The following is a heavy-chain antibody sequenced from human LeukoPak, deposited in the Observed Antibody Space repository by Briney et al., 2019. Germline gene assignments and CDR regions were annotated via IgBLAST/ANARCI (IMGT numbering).Heavy chain of an antibody. J-gene: IGHJ4*02. CDR3: AKDAQRGFDYSNSLDN. CDR1: GFTFSHYG. D-gene: IGHD4-11*01. CDR2: IWSDGSNR. Sequence: GGSLRLSCATSGFTFSHYGMHWVPQAPGKGLEWVAVIWSDGSNRYYGDPVKGRFTISRDNFQRTVYLQMNSLRAEDTAVCYCAKDAQRGFDYSNSLDNWGQGTLVTVSS. V-gene: IGHV3-33*06.